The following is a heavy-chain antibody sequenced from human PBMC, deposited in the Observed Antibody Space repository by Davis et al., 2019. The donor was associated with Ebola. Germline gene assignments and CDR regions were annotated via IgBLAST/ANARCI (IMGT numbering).Heavy chain of an antibody. CDR3: ATTIGAVGTKYYYYGLDV. V-gene: IGHV1-24*01. CDR1: GYTLTDLS. CDR2: FDPEDGDT. J-gene: IGHJ6*02. Sequence: ASVKVSCKASGYTLTDLSMHWVRQAPGKGLEWMGSFDPEDGDTIYAQKFQGRVTMTEDTSTDTAYMELSSLKSEDTAVYYCATTIGAVGTKYYYYGLDVWGQGTTVTVSS. D-gene: IGHD6-13*01.